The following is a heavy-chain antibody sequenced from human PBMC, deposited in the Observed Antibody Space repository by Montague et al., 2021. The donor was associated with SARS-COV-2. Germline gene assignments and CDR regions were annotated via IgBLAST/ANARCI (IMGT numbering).Heavy chain of an antibody. J-gene: IGHJ6*03. CDR1: GTSFSGYY. V-gene: IGHV4-34*01. CDR3: ARLRDGVVPSPILGVGPYYSYYYMDV. Sequence: SETLSLTCAVPGTSFSGYYWNWIRQPPGKGLEWIGEINHGGSTKYSPSLKSRLTISVDTSKNQFSLKLTSVAAADTAVYYCARLRDGVVPSPILGVGPYYSYYYMDVWGRGTTVTVSS. CDR2: INHGGST. D-gene: IGHD2-8*02.